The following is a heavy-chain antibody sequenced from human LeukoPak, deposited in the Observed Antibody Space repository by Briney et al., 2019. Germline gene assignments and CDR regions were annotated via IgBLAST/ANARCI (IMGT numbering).Heavy chain of an antibody. J-gene: IGHJ6*02. CDR1: GGTFISYA. D-gene: IGHD3-9*01. CDR3: AKALNYYYYYGMDV. Sequence: SVKVSCKASGGTFISYAISWVRQAPGQGLEWMGGIIPIFGTANYAQKFQGRVTITADESTSTAYMELSSLRSEDTAVYYCAKALNYYYYYGMDVWGQGTTVTVSS. CDR2: IIPIFGTA. V-gene: IGHV1-69*13.